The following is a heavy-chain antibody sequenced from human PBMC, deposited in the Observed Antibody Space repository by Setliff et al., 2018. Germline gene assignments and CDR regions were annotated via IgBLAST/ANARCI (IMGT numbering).Heavy chain of an antibody. D-gene: IGHD1-26*01. V-gene: IGHV4-59*01. Sequence: PSETLSLTCTVSGGGSINNYYWSWVRQSPGKGLEWIGFVHFGGDTNYNPSLKSRVTMSADTSNNQFSLNLRSVTAADTAVYFCARAPPNRYSGSYEYFYMDVWGKGTTVTVSS. CDR3: ARAPPNRYSGSYEYFYMDV. CDR1: GGGSINNYY. CDR2: VHFGGDT. J-gene: IGHJ6*03.